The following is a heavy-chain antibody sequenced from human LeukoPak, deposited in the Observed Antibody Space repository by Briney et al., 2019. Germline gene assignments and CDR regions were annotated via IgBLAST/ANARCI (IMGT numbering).Heavy chain of an antibody. V-gene: IGHV4-59*01. CDR3: ARDVGATSFDY. CDR2: IYYSGST. J-gene: IGHJ4*02. CDR1: GGSISSYY. D-gene: IGHD1-26*01. Sequence: PSETLSLTCTVSGGSISSYYWSWIRQPPGKGLEWIGYIYYSGSTNYNPSPKSRVTISVDTSKNQFSLKLSSVTAEDTAVYYCARDVGATSFDYWGQGTLVTVSS.